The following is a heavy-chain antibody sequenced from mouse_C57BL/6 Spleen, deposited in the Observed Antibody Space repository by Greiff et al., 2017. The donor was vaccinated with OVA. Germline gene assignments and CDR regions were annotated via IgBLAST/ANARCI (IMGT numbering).Heavy chain of an antibody. D-gene: IGHD1-1*01. CDR1: GYTFTDYE. J-gene: IGHJ1*03. Sequence: VQLQQSGAELVRPGASVTLSCKASGYTFTDYEMHWVKQTPVHGLEWIGAIDPETGGTAYNQKFKGKAILTADKSSSTAYMELRSLTSEDSAVYYCAFPYYGSSYPYWYFDVWGTGTTVTVSS. CDR3: AFPYYGSSYPYWYFDV. CDR2: IDPETGGT. V-gene: IGHV1-15*01.